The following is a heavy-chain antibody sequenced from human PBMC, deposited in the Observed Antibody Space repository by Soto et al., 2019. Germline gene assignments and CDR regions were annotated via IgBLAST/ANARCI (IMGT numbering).Heavy chain of an antibody. V-gene: IGHV3-23*01. J-gene: IGHJ4*02. D-gene: IGHD6-13*01. Sequence: EVQLLESGGGLVQPGGSLRLSCAASGFTFSSYAMSWVRQAPGKGLEWVSAISGSGGSTYYADSVKGRFTISRDNSKNPLDLQMNSKTAADTAVYYCAKDQAIAAAGRVFDYWGQGTLVTVSS. CDR1: GFTFSSYA. CDR2: ISGSGGST. CDR3: AKDQAIAAAGRVFDY.